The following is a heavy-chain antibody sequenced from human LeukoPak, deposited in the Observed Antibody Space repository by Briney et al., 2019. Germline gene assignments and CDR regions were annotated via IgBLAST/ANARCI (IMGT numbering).Heavy chain of an antibody. CDR3: TTTFVLRFFDY. J-gene: IGHJ4*02. CDR1: GFTFSNAW. CDR2: IKSKTDGGTT. V-gene: IGHV3-15*01. Sequence: GRSLRLSCAASGFTFSNAWMSWVRQAPGKGLEWVGRIKSKTDGGTTDYAAPVKGRFTISRDDSKNTLYLQMNSLKTEDTAVYYCTTTFVLRFFDYWGQGTLVTVSS. D-gene: IGHD3-3*01.